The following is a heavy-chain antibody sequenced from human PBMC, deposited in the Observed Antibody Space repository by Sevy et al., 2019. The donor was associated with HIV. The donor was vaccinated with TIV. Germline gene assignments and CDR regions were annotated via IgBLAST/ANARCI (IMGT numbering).Heavy chain of an antibody. Sequence: GGSLRLSCAASGFTFSNYWMSWVRQAPGKGLECVANINQDGSEKYYLDSVKGRFIVSRDNAKNSLYLQMNSLRAEDSAVYYCAREGCTKPHDYWGQGTLVTVSS. J-gene: IGHJ4*02. CDR3: AREGCTKPHDY. CDR2: INQDGSEK. D-gene: IGHD2-8*01. V-gene: IGHV3-7*01. CDR1: GFTFSNYW.